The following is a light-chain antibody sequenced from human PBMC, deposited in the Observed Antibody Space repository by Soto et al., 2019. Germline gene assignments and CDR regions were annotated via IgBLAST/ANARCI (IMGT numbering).Light chain of an antibody. Sequence: IQMAHSRCTLSASVVHRVTITCWASQSISTWLAWYQQKPGKVPKLLIYDASSLESGVPSRFSGSGSGTEFTLTISSLRPDDSATYYCQQYNSYSQTFGQGTKVDIK. CDR3: QQYNSYSQT. V-gene: IGKV1-5*01. CDR2: DAS. CDR1: QSISTW. J-gene: IGKJ1*01.